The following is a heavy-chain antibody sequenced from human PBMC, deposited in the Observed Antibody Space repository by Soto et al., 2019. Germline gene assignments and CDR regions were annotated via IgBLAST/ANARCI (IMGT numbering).Heavy chain of an antibody. D-gene: IGHD6-19*01. Sequence: QVQLVESGGGVVQPGRSLRLSCAASGFTFSSYGMHWVRQAPGKGLEWVAVIWYDGSNKYYADSVKGRFTISRDNSKKTLYLQVNSLRAEDTAVYYCARDRYSSGWYDLDYWGQGTLVTVSS. CDR3: ARDRYSSGWYDLDY. CDR1: GFTFSSYG. J-gene: IGHJ4*02. V-gene: IGHV3-33*01. CDR2: IWYDGSNK.